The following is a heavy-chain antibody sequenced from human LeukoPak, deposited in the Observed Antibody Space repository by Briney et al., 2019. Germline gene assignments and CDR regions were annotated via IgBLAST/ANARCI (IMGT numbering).Heavy chain of an antibody. D-gene: IGHD3-16*02. CDR2: INHSGST. J-gene: IGHJ4*02. CDR1: GGSFSGYY. Sequence: PSETLSLTCAVYGGSFSGYYWSWIRQPPGKGLEWIGEINHSGSTNYNPSLKSRVTISVDTSKNQFSLKLSSVTAADTAVYYCARGPHDYVWGSYRYGSSDYWGQGTLVTVSS. CDR3: ARGPHDYVWGSYRYGSSDY. V-gene: IGHV4-34*01.